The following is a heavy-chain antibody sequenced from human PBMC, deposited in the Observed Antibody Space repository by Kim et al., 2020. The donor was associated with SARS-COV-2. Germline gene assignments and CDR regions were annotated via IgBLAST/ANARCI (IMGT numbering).Heavy chain of an antibody. CDR3: VPYFGSGSHYLEGWFDP. CDR2: IGPTGGDT. Sequence: GGSLRLSCAASGLDFKKYYIGWVRQFPGKGLDWVSGIGPTGGDTYYADSVKGRFTIFRDNSRDTLYLQMSSLRTEDTAMYYCVPYFGSGSHYLEGWFDPWGQGTLVTVSS. D-gene: IGHD3-10*01. J-gene: IGHJ5*02. CDR1: GLDFKKYY. V-gene: IGHV3-23*01.